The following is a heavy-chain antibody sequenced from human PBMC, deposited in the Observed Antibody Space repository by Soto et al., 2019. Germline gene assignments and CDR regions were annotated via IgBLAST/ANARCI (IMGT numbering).Heavy chain of an antibody. V-gene: IGHV3-23*01. J-gene: IGHJ6*02. CDR3: AKGLLEWLLSPSYYYYGMDV. Sequence: GGSLRLSCAASGFTFSSYAMSWVRQAPGKGLEWVSAISGSGGSTYYADSVKGRFTISRDNSKNTLYLQMNSLRAEDTAVYYCAKGLLEWLLSPSYYYYGMDVWGQGTTVTVSS. CDR2: ISGSGGST. D-gene: IGHD3-3*01. CDR1: GFTFSSYA.